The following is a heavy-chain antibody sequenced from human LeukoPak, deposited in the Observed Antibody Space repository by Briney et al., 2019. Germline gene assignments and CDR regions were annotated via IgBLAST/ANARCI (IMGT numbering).Heavy chain of an antibody. J-gene: IGHJ6*03. V-gene: IGHV3-23*01. CDR1: GITFSSYG. Sequence: GGTLRLSCAASGITFSSYGMSWVRQAPGKGLEWVSSISSTGGTTYYADCAKGRFTLSRDNSQNTLYLQMNSLRSEDTAVYYCAKADENYYYYYYLDVWGKGTTVTVSS. CDR3: AKADENYYYYYYLDV. CDR2: ISSTGGTT.